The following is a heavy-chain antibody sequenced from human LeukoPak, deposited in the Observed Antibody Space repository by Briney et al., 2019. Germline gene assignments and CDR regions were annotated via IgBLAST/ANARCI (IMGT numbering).Heavy chain of an antibody. CDR3: AKVIRYSYGIQRGY. Sequence: GGSLRLSCAASGFIFSSYWMHWVRQAPGKGLEWVAFIRYDGSNKYYADSVKGRFTISRDNSKNTLYLQMNSLRAEDTAVYYCAKVIRYSYGIQRGYWGQGTLVTVSS. J-gene: IGHJ4*02. D-gene: IGHD5-18*01. V-gene: IGHV3-30*02. CDR2: IRYDGSNK. CDR1: GFIFSSYW.